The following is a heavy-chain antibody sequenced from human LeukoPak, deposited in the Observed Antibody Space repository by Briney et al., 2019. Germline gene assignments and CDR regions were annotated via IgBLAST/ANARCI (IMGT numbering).Heavy chain of an antibody. J-gene: IGHJ4*02. Sequence: FETLSLTCTVSGGSISSYYWSWIRQPPGKGLEWIGYIYYSGSTNYNPSLKSRVTISVDTSKNQFSLKLSSVTAADTAVYYCARDLMDAADYWGQGTLVTVSS. V-gene: IGHV4-59*01. CDR3: ARDLMDAADY. D-gene: IGHD2-8*01. CDR2: IYYSGST. CDR1: GGSISSYY.